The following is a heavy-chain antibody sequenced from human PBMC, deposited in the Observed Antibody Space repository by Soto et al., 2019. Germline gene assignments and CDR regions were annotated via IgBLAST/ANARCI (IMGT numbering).Heavy chain of an antibody. D-gene: IGHD3-22*01. V-gene: IGHV4-31*03. CDR1: VASISSGGYY. Sequence: QVQLQESGPGLVKPSQTLSLTCTVSVASISSGGYYWSWIRQHAGEGLEWIGYIYYSGSTSYNPSLKSRVTISVDTSKNQFSLKLSSVTDVDTAVYYCARESKYDTSGYPPWFAPWGQGTLVTVSS. J-gene: IGHJ5*02. CDR3: ARESKYDTSGYPPWFAP. CDR2: IYYSGST.